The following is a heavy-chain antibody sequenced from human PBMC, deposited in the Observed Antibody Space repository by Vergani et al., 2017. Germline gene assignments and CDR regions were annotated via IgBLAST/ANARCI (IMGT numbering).Heavy chain of an antibody. CDR3: ARVNTETNGHLYYYYYMDV. D-gene: IGHD4-11*01. J-gene: IGHJ6*03. CDR1: GGSFTSYH. V-gene: IGHV4-34*01. CDR2: IDHTGRP. Sequence: QVQLQQWGGGLLKPSETLSLTCVVTGGSFTSYHWTWIRQSPGEGLEWVGDIDHTGRPEYNPSLKSRLTMSVDKSRNQFSLTLNSVTATDTAIYFCARVNTETNGHLYYYYYMDVWGQGTAVTVS.